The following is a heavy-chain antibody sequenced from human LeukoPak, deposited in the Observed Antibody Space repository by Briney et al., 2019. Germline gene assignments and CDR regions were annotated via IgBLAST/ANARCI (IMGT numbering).Heavy chain of an antibody. D-gene: IGHD2-15*01. CDR1: GGSISSSSYY. J-gene: IGHJ4*02. CDR3: ARGAHCSGGSCYRSGFFDF. V-gene: IGHV4-39*01. Sequence: PSETLSLTCTVSGGSISSSSYYWGWIRQPPGKGLEWIGSIYYSGSTYYNPSLKSRVTISVDTSKNQFSLKLSSVTAADTAVYYCARGAHCSGGSCYRSGFFDFWGQGTLVTVSS. CDR2: IYYSGST.